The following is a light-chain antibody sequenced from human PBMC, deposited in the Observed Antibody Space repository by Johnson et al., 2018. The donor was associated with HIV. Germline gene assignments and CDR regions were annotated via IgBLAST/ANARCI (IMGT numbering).Light chain of an antibody. CDR2: DNN. J-gene: IGLJ1*01. Sequence: QSVLTQPPSVSAAPGQKVTISCSGSSSNIGNNYVSWYQQLPGTAPKLLIYDNNKRPSGIPDRFSGSKSGTSATLGITGPQTGDEADYYCGTWDSSLSACRVFGTGTKVTVL. CDR3: GTWDSSLSACRV. V-gene: IGLV1-51*01. CDR1: SSNIGNNY.